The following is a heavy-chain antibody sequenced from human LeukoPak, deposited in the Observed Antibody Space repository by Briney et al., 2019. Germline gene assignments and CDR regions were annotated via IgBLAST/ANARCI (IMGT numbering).Heavy chain of an antibody. Sequence: GGSLRLSCAASGFTFSSYAMHWVRQAPGKGLEWVAVISYDGSNKYYADSVRGRFTISRDNSKNTLYLQMNSLRAEDTAVYYCARGSKYSYGLEDYWGQGTLGTVSS. CDR1: GFTFSSYA. CDR2: ISYDGSNK. V-gene: IGHV3-30-3*01. D-gene: IGHD5-18*01. CDR3: ARGSKYSYGLEDY. J-gene: IGHJ4*02.